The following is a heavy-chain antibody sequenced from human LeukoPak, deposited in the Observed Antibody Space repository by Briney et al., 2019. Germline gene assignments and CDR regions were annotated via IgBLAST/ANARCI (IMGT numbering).Heavy chain of an antibody. CDR1: GGSISSYY. CDR3: ARVENQANWGTDLDY. D-gene: IGHD7-27*01. V-gene: IGHV4-4*07. Sequence: SETLSLTCTVSGGSISSYYWSWIRQPAGKGMEWIGRIYTSGSTNYNPSLKSRVTMSVDTSKNQFSLKLSSVTAADTAVYYCARVENQANWGTDLDYWGQGTLVTVSS. J-gene: IGHJ4*02. CDR2: IYTSGST.